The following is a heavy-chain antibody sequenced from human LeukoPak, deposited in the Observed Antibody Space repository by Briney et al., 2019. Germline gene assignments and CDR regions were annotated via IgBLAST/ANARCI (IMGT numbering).Heavy chain of an antibody. CDR2: VSGSGDTT. D-gene: IGHD3-22*01. V-gene: IGHV3-23*01. CDR1: GLTVITYD. J-gene: IGHJ4*02. Sequence: HSGGSLRLSCAASGLTVITYDMSWVRQAPGKGLEWVSSVSGSGDTTYYTDSVKGRFTISRDNSKNTLYLQMNSLRAEDTAVYYCANLKSDSSGYKAIDYWGQGTLVTVSS. CDR3: ANLKSDSSGYKAIDY.